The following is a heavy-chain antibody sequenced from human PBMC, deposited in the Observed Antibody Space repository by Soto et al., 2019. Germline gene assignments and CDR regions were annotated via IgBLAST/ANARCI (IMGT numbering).Heavy chain of an antibody. CDR3: ARGGHIVVPAALFDY. Sequence: SVKVSCKASGGTFSSYTISWVRQAPGQGLEWMGRIIPILGIANYAQKFQGRATITADKSTSTAYMELSSLRSEDTAVYYCARGGHIVVPAALFDYWGQGTLVTVSS. CDR2: IIPILGIA. J-gene: IGHJ4*02. V-gene: IGHV1-69*02. D-gene: IGHD2-2*01. CDR1: GGTFSSYT.